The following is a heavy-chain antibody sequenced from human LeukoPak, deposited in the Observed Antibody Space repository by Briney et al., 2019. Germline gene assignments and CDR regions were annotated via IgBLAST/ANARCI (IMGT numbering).Heavy chain of an antibody. Sequence: PGGSLRLSCSASGFTFSSYAMHWVRQAPGEGLEYVSAISSNGGSTYYADSVKGRFTISRDNSKNTLYLQMSSLRAEDTAVYYCVKAGVGYCSGGSCRNYWVDYYGMDVWGQGTTVTVSS. CDR2: ISSNGGST. V-gene: IGHV3-64D*06. CDR3: VKAGVGYCSGGSCRNYWVDYYGMDV. J-gene: IGHJ6*02. D-gene: IGHD2-15*01. CDR1: GFTFSSYA.